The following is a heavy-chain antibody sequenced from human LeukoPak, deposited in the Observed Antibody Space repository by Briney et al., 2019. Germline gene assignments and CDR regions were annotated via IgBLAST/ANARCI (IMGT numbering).Heavy chain of an antibody. J-gene: IGHJ1*01. CDR3: ARGHYELWH. V-gene: IGHV3-11*06. CDR1: GLTFSDYY. D-gene: IGHD3-16*01. CDR2: ISSSSSYT. Sequence: GGSLRLSCAVSGLTFSDYYMSCIRQAPGKGLEWVSYISSSSSYTNYADSVKGRFTISRDDAKNSPYLQMNSLRAEDTAVYYCARGHYELWHWGQGTLVTVSS.